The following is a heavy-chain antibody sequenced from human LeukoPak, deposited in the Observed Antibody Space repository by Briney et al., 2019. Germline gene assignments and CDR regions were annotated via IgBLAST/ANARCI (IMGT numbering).Heavy chain of an antibody. CDR1: GYXFTSYY. D-gene: IGHD6-6*01. V-gene: IGHV1-46*01. J-gene: IGHJ4*02. Sequence: GASVKVSCKASGYXFTSYYIHWVRQAPGQGLEWMGIINPSGGSTSYAQKFQGRVTMTRDTSTSTVYMELSSLRSEDAAVYYCARDGPRIAALGEDFDYWGQGTLVTVSS. CDR3: ARDGPRIAALGEDFDY. CDR2: INPSGGST.